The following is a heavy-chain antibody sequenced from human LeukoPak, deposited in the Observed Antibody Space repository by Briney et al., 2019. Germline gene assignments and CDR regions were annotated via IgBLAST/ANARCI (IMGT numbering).Heavy chain of an antibody. D-gene: IGHD5-18*01. V-gene: IGHV4-59*01. CDR1: GGSFSGYY. CDR3: ARGRGYSYGSVWFDP. CDR2: IYYSGST. J-gene: IGHJ5*02. Sequence: SETLSLTCAVYGGSFSGYYWSWIRQPPGKGLEWIGYIYYSGSTNYNPSLKSRVTISVDTSKNQFSLKLSSVTAADTAVYYCARGRGYSYGSVWFDPWGQGTLVTVSS.